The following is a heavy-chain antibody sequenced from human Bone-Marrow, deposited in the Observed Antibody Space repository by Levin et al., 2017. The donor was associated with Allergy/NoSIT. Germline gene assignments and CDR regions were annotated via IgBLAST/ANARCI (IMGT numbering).Heavy chain of an antibody. D-gene: IGHD5-24*01. V-gene: IGHV3-30*18. J-gene: IGHJ4*02. CDR3: AKDDGDGYNGVDY. CDR1: RFTFNNYG. Sequence: TGESLKISCAASRFTFNNYGMHWVRQAPGKGLEWVAFISYDGSRKYYTDSVKGRFTISRDNSKNTLYLQMNSLRGEDTAVYYCAKDDGDGYNGVDYWGQGTLVTVSS. CDR2: ISYDGSRK.